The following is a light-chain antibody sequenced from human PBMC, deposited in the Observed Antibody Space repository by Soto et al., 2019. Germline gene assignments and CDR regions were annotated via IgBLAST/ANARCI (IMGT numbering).Light chain of an antibody. Sequence: QSALTQPRSVSGSPGQSVTISCTGTSSDVGGYNYVSWYQHHPGKAPKFIIFDVSSRPSGVPDRFSGSKSGNTAYLTISGLQAEDEADYYCCSLAGGNIFRVFGGGTKLTLL. J-gene: IGLJ2*01. CDR3: CSLAGGNIFRV. CDR2: DVS. V-gene: IGLV2-11*01. CDR1: SSDVGGYNY.